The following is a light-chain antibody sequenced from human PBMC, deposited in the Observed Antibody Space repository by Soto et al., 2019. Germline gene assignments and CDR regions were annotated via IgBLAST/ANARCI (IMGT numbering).Light chain of an antibody. V-gene: IGLV2-8*01. CDR1: SSDVGGYNY. J-gene: IGLJ2*01. Sequence: QSALTQPPSASGSPGQSVTIACTGTSSDVGGYNYVSWYQQHPGKAPKLIIYEVYNRPSGVPDRFSGSKSGNTASLTVSGLQADDEADYYCSSYAANNNLLFGGGTKLTVL. CDR3: SSYAANNNLL. CDR2: EVY.